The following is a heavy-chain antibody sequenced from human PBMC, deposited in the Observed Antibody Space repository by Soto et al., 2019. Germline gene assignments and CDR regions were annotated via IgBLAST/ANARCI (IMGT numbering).Heavy chain of an antibody. V-gene: IGHV4-4*07. CDR3: VRDVTKILRDWFDA. Sequence: SETLSLTCTVSGASISGFYWSWIRKSAGKGLEWIGRIYATGTTDYNPSLKSRVMMSVDTSKKQFSLKLRSVTAADTAVYYCVRDVTKILRDWFDAWGQGISVTVSS. D-gene: IGHD3-3*01. CDR2: IYATGTT. CDR1: GASISGFY. J-gene: IGHJ5*02.